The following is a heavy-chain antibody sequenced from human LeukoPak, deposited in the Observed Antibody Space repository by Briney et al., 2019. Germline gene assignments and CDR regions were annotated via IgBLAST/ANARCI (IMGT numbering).Heavy chain of an antibody. D-gene: IGHD3-10*01. CDR3: ARDYYGSGSGIDY. CDR2: ISYDGSNK. J-gene: IGHJ4*02. Sequence: PGGSLRLSCAASGFTFSGYAMLWVRQAPGKGLEWVAVISYDGSNKYYADSVKGRFTISRDNSKNTLYLQMNSLRAEDTAVYYCARDYYGSGSGIDYWGQGTLVTVSS. CDR1: GFTFSGYA. V-gene: IGHV3-30-3*01.